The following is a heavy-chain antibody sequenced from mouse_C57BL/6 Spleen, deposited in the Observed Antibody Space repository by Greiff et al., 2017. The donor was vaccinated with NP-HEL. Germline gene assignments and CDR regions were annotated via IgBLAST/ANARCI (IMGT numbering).Heavy chain of an antibody. D-gene: IGHD4-1*01. CDR2: IDPSDSYT. J-gene: IGHJ1*03. CDR1: GYTFTSYW. CDR3: ARGTTGADWYFDV. Sequence: QVQLKQPGAELVMPGASVKLSCKASGYTFTSYWMHWVKQRPGQGLEWIGEIDPSDSYTNYNQKFKGKSTLTVDKSSSTAYMQLSSLTCEDAEVSYCARGTTGADWYFDVWGTGTTVTVSS. V-gene: IGHV1-69*01.